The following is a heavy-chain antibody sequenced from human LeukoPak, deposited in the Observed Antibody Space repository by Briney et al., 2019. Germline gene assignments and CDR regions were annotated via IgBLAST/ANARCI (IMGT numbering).Heavy chain of an antibody. V-gene: IGHV3-9*01. CDR3: AKDIARRDDYGDYYYFDY. CDR2: ISWNGGSI. D-gene: IGHD4-17*01. J-gene: IGHJ4*02. Sequence: GGSLSLSCAASGFTFDDYAMHWVRQAPGKGLEWVSGISWNGGSIGYADSVKGRFTISRDNAKNSLYLQMNSLRAEDTALYYCAKDIARRDDYGDYYYFDYWGQGTLVTVSS. CDR1: GFTFDDYA.